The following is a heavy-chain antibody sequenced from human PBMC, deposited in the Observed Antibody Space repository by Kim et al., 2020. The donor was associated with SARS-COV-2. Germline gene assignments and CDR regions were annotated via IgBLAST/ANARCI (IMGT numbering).Heavy chain of an antibody. CDR2: IYWDDDK. D-gene: IGHD6-13*01. V-gene: IGHV2-5*02. J-gene: IGHJ4*02. Sequence: SGPTLVKPTQTLTLTCTFSGFSLSTSGVGVGWIRQPPGKALEWLALIYWDDDKRYSPSLKSRLTITKDTSKNQVVLTMTNMDPVDTATYYCAHIPQQLGRWYSRYFDYWGQGTLVTVSS. CDR1: GFSLSTSGVG. CDR3: AHIPQQLGRWYSRYFDY.